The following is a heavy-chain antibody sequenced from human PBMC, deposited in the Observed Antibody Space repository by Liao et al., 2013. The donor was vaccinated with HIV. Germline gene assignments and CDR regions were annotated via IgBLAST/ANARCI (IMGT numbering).Heavy chain of an antibody. J-gene: IGHJ4*02. Sequence: QVLLQESGPGLVKPSQTLSLTCTVSGYSVSSGDYYWTWIRQPAGKGLEWLGRLYTTGSSNYNPSFKTRVAMSVDTSKSQFSLKLNSVTAADTAVYYCAREGIGYLDYWGQGSLVTVSS. CDR2: LYTTGSS. CDR1: GYSVSSGDYY. V-gene: IGHV4-61*02. D-gene: IGHD6-13*01. CDR3: AREGIGYLDY.